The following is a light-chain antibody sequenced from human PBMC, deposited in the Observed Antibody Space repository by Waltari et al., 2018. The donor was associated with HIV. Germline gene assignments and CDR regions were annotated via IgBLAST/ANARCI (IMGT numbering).Light chain of an antibody. Sequence: DIQMTQSPSSLSASVGDSVTITCRASQTVTNKVNWYQQKPGKAPKVLIYDASTLQSGVPSRFRGGGSWTVFTLTIPSLQLDDFATYFCQQSFSSPLTFGPGTTVDI. V-gene: IGKV1-39*01. CDR3: QQSFSSPLT. J-gene: IGKJ3*01. CDR2: DAS. CDR1: QTVTNK.